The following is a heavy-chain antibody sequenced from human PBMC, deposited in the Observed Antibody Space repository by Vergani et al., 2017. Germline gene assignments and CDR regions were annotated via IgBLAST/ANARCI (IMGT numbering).Heavy chain of an antibody. CDR3: ARGRKTYYDFWSGYYPYYYYYMDV. D-gene: IGHD3-3*01. CDR2: IYYSGST. V-gene: IGHV4-30-4*01. Sequence: QVQLQESGPGLVKPSQTLSLTCTVSGGSISSGDYYWSWIGHPPGKGLEWIGYIYYSGSTYYNPSLKSRFTISVDTPKNQLSLKLSSETAADTAVYYCARGRKTYYDFWSGYYPYYYYYMDVWGKGTTVTVSS. J-gene: IGHJ6*03. CDR1: GGSISSGDYY.